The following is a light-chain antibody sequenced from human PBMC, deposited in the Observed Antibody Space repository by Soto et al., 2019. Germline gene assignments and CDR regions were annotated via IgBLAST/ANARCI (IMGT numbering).Light chain of an antibody. CDR3: SSYTSGSTLL. CDR2: EVS. V-gene: IGLV2-14*01. Sequence: SCTGTSSDVGGYNYVSWYQQHPGKAPKLMIYEVSKRPSGVSNRFSGSKSGNTASLTISGLQAEDEADYYCSSYTSGSTLLFGGGTKVTV. J-gene: IGLJ2*01. CDR1: SSDVGGYNY.